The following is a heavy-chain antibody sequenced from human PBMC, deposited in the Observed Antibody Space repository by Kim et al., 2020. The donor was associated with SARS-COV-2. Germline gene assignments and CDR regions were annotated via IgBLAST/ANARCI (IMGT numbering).Heavy chain of an antibody. Sequence: GGSLRLSCAASGFTFSSYSMNWVRQAPGKGLEWVSYISSSSSTIYYADSVKGRFTISRDNAKNSLYLQMNSLRDEDTAVYYCARVESSGWLQDDFDYWGQGTLVTVSS. J-gene: IGHJ4*02. V-gene: IGHV3-48*02. CDR1: GFTFSSYS. CDR3: ARVESSGWLQDDFDY. D-gene: IGHD6-19*01. CDR2: ISSSSSTI.